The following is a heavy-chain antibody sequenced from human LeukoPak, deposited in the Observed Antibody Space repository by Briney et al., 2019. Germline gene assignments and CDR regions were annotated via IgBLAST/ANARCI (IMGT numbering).Heavy chain of an antibody. CDR3: ARPAYRGSYYEAFDI. D-gene: IGHD1-26*01. CDR1: VGSISRSSYY. CDR2: CVDRMDH. V-gene: IGHV4-39*01. J-gene: IGHJ3*02. Sequence: PSHTLALTCTVSVGSISRSSYYSGWIRQPPGKGLEWIGRCVDRMDHSYHPSLKRRVAISVDASKSKCYLKLNSVTAADTAVYYCARPAYRGSYYEAFDIWGQGTMVTVSS.